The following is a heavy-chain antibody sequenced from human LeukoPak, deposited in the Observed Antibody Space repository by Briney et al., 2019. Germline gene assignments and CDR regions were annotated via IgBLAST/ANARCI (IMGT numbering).Heavy chain of an antibody. J-gene: IGHJ5*02. CDR1: GDSVTSNSAA. CDR2: TYYRSKWYN. D-gene: IGHD5-24*01. CDR3: AREAMATTNQFDP. Sequence: SQTLSLTCAISGDSVTSNSAAWNWIRQSPSRGFEWLGRTYYRSKWYNDFAVSVKSRISINADTSKNQLSLQLNSVTPDDTAVYYCAREAMATTNQFDPWGRGTLVTVSS. V-gene: IGHV6-1*01.